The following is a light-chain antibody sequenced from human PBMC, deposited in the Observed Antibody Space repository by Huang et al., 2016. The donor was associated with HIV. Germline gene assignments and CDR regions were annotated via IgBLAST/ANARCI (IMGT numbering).Light chain of an antibody. CDR2: DVS. J-gene: IGKJ5*01. CDR3: QQYGDFPIT. Sequence: DIQMTQSPSTLSASIKDTVTITCQASHDISNSLNWSQQRPGKAPKLRSYDVSNLETGVPSRCSGSGSGTDFTFTISDLQPEDFATYYCQQYGDFPITFGQGTRLEMK. V-gene: IGKV1-33*01. CDR1: HDISNS.